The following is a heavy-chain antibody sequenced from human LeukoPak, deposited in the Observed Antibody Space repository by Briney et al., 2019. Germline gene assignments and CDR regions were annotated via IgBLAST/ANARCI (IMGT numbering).Heavy chain of an antibody. CDR3: ARRWKYQDSFDI. CDR1: GGFISSGTHY. D-gene: IGHD1-7*01. V-gene: IGHV4-61*02. J-gene: IGHJ3*02. CDR2: IFTSGSP. Sequence: SETLSLTCDVSGGFISSGTHYWTWIRQPVGKGLEWLGRIFTSGSPTYNSSLESRPTISFDKSKNQFFLRLNSVTAADTAVYYCARRWKYQDSFDILGQGKMVTVSS.